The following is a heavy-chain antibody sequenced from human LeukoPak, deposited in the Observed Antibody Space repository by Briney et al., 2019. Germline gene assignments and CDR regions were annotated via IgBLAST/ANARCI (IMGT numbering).Heavy chain of an antibody. CDR3: ARDYSSGWTLFFDS. Sequence: SVKVSCKASGGTLSRFAISWVRQAPGQGLEWMGGIMPIFGTTKYARKFEGRVTITADKSTITAYMELSSLRSEDTAIYYCARDYSSGWTLFFDSWGQGTPVIVSS. V-gene: IGHV1-69*06. J-gene: IGHJ4*02. CDR1: GGTLSRFA. D-gene: IGHD6-19*01. CDR2: IMPIFGTT.